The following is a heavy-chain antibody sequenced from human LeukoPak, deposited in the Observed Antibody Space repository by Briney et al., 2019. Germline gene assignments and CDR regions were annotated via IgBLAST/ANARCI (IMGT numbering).Heavy chain of an antibody. CDR3: ARGQRGSWHNWFDP. CDR2: MNPNSGNT. CDR1: GYTFTSYD. J-gene: IGHJ5*02. D-gene: IGHD6-13*01. Sequence: ASVTVSCKASGYTFTSYDINWVRQATGQGLEWMGWMNPNSGNTGYAQKFQGRVTMTRNTSISTAYMELSSLRSEDTAVYYCARGQRGSWHNWFDPWGQGTLVTVSS. V-gene: IGHV1-8*01.